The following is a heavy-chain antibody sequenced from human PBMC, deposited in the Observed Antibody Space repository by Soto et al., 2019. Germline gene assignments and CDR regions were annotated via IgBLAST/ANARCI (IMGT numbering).Heavy chain of an antibody. CDR3: ARDVELQSFDY. V-gene: IGHV4-59*12. J-gene: IGHJ4*02. Sequence: SETLSLTCTVSGGSISSYYWSWIRQPPGKGLEWIGYIYYSGRTNYADSVKGRFTMSRDNAQNTVYLQMNSLRAEDTAVYYCARDVELQSFDYWGQGILVNVSS. CDR1: GGSISSYY. D-gene: IGHD1-26*01. CDR2: IYYSGRT.